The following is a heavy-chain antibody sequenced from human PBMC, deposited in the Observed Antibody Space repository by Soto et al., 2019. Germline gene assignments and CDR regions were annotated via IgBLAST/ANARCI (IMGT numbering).Heavy chain of an antibody. Sequence: ASVKVSCKASGGTFSSYTISWVRQAPGQGLEWMGGIIPIFGTANYAQKFQGRVTITADESTSTAYMELSSLRSEDTAVYCCARDLISSSWERWFDPWGQGTLVTVSS. D-gene: IGHD6-6*01. CDR2: IIPIFGTA. J-gene: IGHJ5*02. CDR3: ARDLISSSWERWFDP. CDR1: GGTFSSYT. V-gene: IGHV1-69*13.